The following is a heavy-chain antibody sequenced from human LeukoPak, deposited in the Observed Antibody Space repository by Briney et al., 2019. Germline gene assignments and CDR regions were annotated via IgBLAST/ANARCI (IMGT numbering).Heavy chain of an antibody. J-gene: IGHJ4*02. CDR3: ARDGADFWSGYPYYFDY. D-gene: IGHD3-3*01. Sequence: RGSLRLSCAASGFTFSSYAMSWVRQAPGKGLEWVSAISGSGGSTYYADSVKGRFTISRDNAKNSLYLQMNSLRAEDTAVYYCARDGADFWSGYPYYFDYWGQGTLVTVSS. CDR1: GFTFSSYA. V-gene: IGHV3-23*01. CDR2: ISGSGGST.